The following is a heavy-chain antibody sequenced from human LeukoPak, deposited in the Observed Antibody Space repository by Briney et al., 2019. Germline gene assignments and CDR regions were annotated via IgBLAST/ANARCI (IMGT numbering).Heavy chain of an antibody. J-gene: IGHJ4*02. D-gene: IGHD6-6*01. CDR1: GDSMGNDY. CDR2: VSTSGST. V-gene: IGHV4-4*07. Sequence: SETLSLTCTVSGDSMGNDYWSWIRQSAGKGLEWIGRVSTSGSTNYNPSLRSRVTMSVDTSRNQFSLTLTSMTAADTAVYYCARNEFRSYGLVHYWGQGTLVTVSS. CDR3: ARNEFRSYGLVHY.